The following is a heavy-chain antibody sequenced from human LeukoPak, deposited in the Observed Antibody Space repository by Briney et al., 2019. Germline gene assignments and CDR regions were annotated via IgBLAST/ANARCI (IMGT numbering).Heavy chain of an antibody. CDR1: GGSISTSDYW. CDR3: VRQIGIGHWAFGY. D-gene: IGHD7-27*01. CDR2: VFFSGTT. J-gene: IGHJ4*02. V-gene: IGHV4-39*01. Sequence: PSETLSLTCSVSGGSISTSDYWWGCIRPPPGKGLEWIGSVFFSGTTHYNPSLKSRVTLSVQTSKNQFSLKLTSVTAADTSLYYCVRQIGIGHWAFGYWGQGNLVTVSS.